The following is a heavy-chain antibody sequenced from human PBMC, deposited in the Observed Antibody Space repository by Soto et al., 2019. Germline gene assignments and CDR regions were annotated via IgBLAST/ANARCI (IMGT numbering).Heavy chain of an antibody. D-gene: IGHD4-17*01. CDR3: ARDRGYGDYDRYFDL. CDR2: IYSGGST. Sequence: EGQLVESGGGLVQPGGSLRLSCAASGFTVSSNYMSWVRQAPGKGLEWVSVIYSGGSTYYADSVKGRFTISRDNSKNTLYLQMNSLRAEDTAVYYCARDRGYGDYDRYFDLWGRGTLVTVSS. V-gene: IGHV3-66*01. CDR1: GFTVSSNY. J-gene: IGHJ2*01.